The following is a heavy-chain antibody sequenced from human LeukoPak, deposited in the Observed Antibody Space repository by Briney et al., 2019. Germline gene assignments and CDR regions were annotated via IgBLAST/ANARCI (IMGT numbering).Heavy chain of an antibody. D-gene: IGHD4-17*01. CDR3: ARRTFLYGDYRV. V-gene: IGHV4-39*01. Sequence: SETLSLTCTVSGGSISSSSYYWGWIRQPPGKGLEWIGSIYYSGSTYYNPSLKSRVTISVDTSENQFSLKLTSVTATDTAVYYCARRTFLYGDYRVWGQGILVTVSS. J-gene: IGHJ4*02. CDR1: GGSISSSSYY. CDR2: IYYSGST.